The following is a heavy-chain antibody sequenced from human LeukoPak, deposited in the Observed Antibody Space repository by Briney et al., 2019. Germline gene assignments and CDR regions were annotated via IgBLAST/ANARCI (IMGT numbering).Heavy chain of an antibody. J-gene: IGHJ4*02. D-gene: IGHD2-15*01. CDR2: INPKNGGT. V-gene: IGHV1-2*02. Sequence: GASVKVSCKASGYTFTAYYMHWVRQAPGQGLEWMGWINPKNGGTNSAQKFHGRVTMTRDTSISTVYMELSRLKSEDTAVYYCARGYCSGGDCYENDYWGQGTLVTVSS. CDR3: ARGYCSGGDCYENDY. CDR1: GYTFTAYY.